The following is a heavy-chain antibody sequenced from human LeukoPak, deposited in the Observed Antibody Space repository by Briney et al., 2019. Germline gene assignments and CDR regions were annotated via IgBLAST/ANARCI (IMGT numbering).Heavy chain of an antibody. CDR1: GYTFTNYD. Sequence: SVKVSCKASGYTFTNYDISWVRQAPGQGLEWMGRIIPIFGIANYAQKFQGRVTITADKSTSTAYMELSSLRSEDTAVYYCARWASTGYSYGHFDYWGQGTLVTVSS. D-gene: IGHD5-18*01. J-gene: IGHJ4*02. V-gene: IGHV1-69*04. CDR2: IIPIFGIA. CDR3: ARWASTGYSYGHFDY.